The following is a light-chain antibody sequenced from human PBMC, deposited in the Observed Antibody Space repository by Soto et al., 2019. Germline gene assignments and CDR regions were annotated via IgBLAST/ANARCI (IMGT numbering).Light chain of an antibody. J-gene: IGKJ1*01. Sequence: DIQMTQSPSTLSASVGDTVTITCRASQSISSWLAWYQQKPGKAPKLLIYRASTLQSGVPSRFSASGYGREFILTISSLQADDFATYYCQLYNTYSGTFGQGTKVDIK. CDR3: QLYNTYSGT. CDR2: RAS. V-gene: IGKV1-5*03. CDR1: QSISSW.